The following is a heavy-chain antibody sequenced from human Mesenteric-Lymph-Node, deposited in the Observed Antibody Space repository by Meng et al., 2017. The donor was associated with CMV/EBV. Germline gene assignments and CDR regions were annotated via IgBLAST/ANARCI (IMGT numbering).Heavy chain of an antibody. CDR1: GGSISSGGYY. D-gene: IGHD3-22*01. CDR3: ARESSSGQAVDS. V-gene: IGHV4-31*03. CDR2: IYYSGST. J-gene: IGHJ4*02. Sequence: TVSGGSISSGGYYWSWIRRHPGKGLEWIGYIYYSGSTYYNPSLKSRVTISVDTSKNQFSLKLSSVTAADTAMYYCARESSSGQAVDSWGQGTLVTVSS.